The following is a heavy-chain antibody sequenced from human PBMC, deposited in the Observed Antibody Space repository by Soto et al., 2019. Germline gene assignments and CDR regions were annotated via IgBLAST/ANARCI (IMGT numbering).Heavy chain of an antibody. Sequence: SETLSLTCTVSGGSVSDDNYYWSWIRQPPGKRLEWIGYIYHTGSTNFNPSLKSRVTMSVDTSKDQFSLTLNSVTAADTAVYYCARGNWKGDYWGQGTLVTVSS. J-gene: IGHJ4*02. V-gene: IGHV4-61*01. CDR2: IYHTGST. CDR3: ARGNWKGDY. D-gene: IGHD1-20*01. CDR1: GGSVSDDNYY.